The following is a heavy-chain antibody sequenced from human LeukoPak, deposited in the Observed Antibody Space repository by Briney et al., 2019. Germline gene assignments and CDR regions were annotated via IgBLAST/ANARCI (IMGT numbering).Heavy chain of an antibody. CDR2: ISSTGNYI. CDR3: ARDLTGTSFDY. CDR1: RFTFSDHS. V-gene: IGHV3-21*06. D-gene: IGHD3-9*01. J-gene: IGHJ4*02. Sequence: GGSLRLSCAVSRFTFSDHSMNWVRQAPGKGPEWVSFISSTGNYIYYADSVKGRFTISRDNGKNLVYLQMESLRVEDTAIYYCARDLTGTSFDYWGQGTRVTVSS.